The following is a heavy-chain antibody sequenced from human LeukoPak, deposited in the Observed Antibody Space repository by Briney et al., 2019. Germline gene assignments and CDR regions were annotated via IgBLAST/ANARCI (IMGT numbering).Heavy chain of an antibody. CDR1: GGSISSYY. V-gene: IGHV4-59*01. J-gene: IGHJ4*02. CDR2: IYYSGST. CDR3: ARSLSGYCTNGVCLGFDY. Sequence: PSETLSLTCTVSGGSISSYYWSWTRQPPGKGLEWIGYIYYSGSTNYNPSLKSRVTISVDTSKNQFSLKLSSVTAADTAVYYCARSLSGYCTNGVCLGFDYWGQGTLVTVSS. D-gene: IGHD2-8*01.